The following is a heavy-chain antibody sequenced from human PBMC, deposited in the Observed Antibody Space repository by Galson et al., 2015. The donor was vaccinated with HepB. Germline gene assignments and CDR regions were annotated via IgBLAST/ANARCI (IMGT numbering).Heavy chain of an antibody. D-gene: IGHD2-2*01. Sequence: SLRLSCAASGFTFSSYGMHWVRQAPGKGLEWVAVISYDGSNKYYADSVKGRFTISRDNSKNTLYLQMNSLRAEDTAVYYCAKGGCSSTSCQDYWGQGTLVTVSS. CDR3: AKGGCSSTSCQDY. V-gene: IGHV3-30*18. CDR2: ISYDGSNK. J-gene: IGHJ4*02. CDR1: GFTFSSYG.